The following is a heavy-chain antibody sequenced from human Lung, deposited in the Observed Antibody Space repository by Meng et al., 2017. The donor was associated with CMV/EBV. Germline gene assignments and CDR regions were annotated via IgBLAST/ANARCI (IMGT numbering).Heavy chain of an antibody. D-gene: IGHD1-26*01. Sequence: QVQLLQSGAEVMKPGSSVKVSCKTSGGTFNSYATSWVRQAPGQGLEWMGGIIPIFGTTNYAQKFQGRIRITADESTSTAYMELSSLRSEDTAVYYCARAPPIVGASFDSWGQGTLVTVAS. V-gene: IGHV1-69*12. J-gene: IGHJ4*02. CDR3: ARAPPIVGASFDS. CDR2: IIPIFGTT. CDR1: GGTFNSYA.